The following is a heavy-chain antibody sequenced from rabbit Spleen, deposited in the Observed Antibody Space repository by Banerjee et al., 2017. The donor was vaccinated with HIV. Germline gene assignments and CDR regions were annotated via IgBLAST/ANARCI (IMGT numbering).Heavy chain of an antibody. V-gene: IGHV1S40*01. CDR1: GFDFSRGYD. J-gene: IGHJ4*01. D-gene: IGHD6-1*01. CDR2: IYTGNVKT. CDR3: ARYVHSNDVYDL. Sequence: QQLVESGGGLVKPGASQTLTCKASGFDFSRGYDMCWVRQAPGKGLEWIGCIYTGNVKTCYASWAKGRFTISKTSSTTVTLQMTSLTVADTATYFCARYVHSNDVYDLWGPGTLVTVS.